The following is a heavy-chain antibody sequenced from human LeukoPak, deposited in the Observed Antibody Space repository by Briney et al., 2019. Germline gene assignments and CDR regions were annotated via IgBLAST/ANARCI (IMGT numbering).Heavy chain of an antibody. Sequence: GGSLRLSCAASRFTLSTYWMSWVRQAPGKGLEWVAHIKQDGSQEYYVDSVKGRFTISRDNAKNSLYLQMNSLRAEDTAVYYCARDGYSYGYFFDYWGQGTLVTVSS. J-gene: IGHJ4*02. CDR1: RFTLSTYW. D-gene: IGHD5-18*01. CDR2: IKQDGSQE. V-gene: IGHV3-7*01. CDR3: ARDGYSYGYFFDY.